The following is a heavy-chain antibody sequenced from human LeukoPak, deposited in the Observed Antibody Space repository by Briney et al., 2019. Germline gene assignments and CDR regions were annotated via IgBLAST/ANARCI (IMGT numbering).Heavy chain of an antibody. CDR1: GFTFSDYY. CDR2: ISSSGSTI. J-gene: IGHJ6*03. CDR3: AKDMTTVTTFYYYYYMDV. V-gene: IGHV3-11*04. D-gene: IGHD4-17*01. Sequence: GGSLRLSCAASGFTFSDYYMSWIRQAPGKGLEWVSYISSSGSTIYYADSVKGRFTISRDNSKNTLYLQMNSLRAEDTAVYYCAKDMTTVTTFYYYYYMDVWGKGTTVTVSS.